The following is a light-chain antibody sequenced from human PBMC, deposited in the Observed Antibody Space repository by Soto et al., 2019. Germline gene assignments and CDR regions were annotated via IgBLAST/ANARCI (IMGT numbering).Light chain of an antibody. Sequence: QSVLTQPPSVSAAPGQTVTISCSGSTSNIANNYVSWYQHLPGTAPKFLIYEDNKRPSGIPDRFSGSKSGTSATLGITGLQTGDEANYYCATWDGSLSAVVFGGGTKLTVL. CDR3: ATWDGSLSAVV. V-gene: IGLV1-51*02. J-gene: IGLJ2*01. CDR2: EDN. CDR1: TSNIANNY.